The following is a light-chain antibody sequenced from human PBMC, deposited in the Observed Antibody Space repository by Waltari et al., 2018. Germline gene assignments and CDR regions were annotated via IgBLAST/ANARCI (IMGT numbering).Light chain of an antibody. V-gene: IGLV2-14*03. CDR3: SSYTVSNTVV. CDR1: RSDVAYYNY. Sequence: QSALTQPASVSGSPGQSITIPCIGTRSDVAYYNYVLWYAQQPGKAPKLIIYDVTQRPSGVSNRFSGTKSGNTASLTIAGLQAEDEADYYCSSYTVSNTVVFGGGTKVTVL. CDR2: DVT. J-gene: IGLJ2*01.